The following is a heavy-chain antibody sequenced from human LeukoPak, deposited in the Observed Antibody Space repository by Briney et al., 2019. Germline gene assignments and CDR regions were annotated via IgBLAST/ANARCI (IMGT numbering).Heavy chain of an antibody. D-gene: IGHD1-26*01. Sequence: SETLSLTSTVSGGSISGYYWGWIRQPPGKGLEWIGYIYYSGSTNYNPSLKSRVTISVDTSKNQFSLKLSSVTAADTAVYYCARLSGSYYYFDYWGQGTLVTVSS. CDR2: IYYSGST. V-gene: IGHV4-59*08. CDR1: GGSISGYY. J-gene: IGHJ4*02. CDR3: ARLSGSYYYFDY.